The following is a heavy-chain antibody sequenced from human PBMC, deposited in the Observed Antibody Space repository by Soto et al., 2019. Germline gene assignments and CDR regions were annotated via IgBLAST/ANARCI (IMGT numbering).Heavy chain of an antibody. D-gene: IGHD2-21*02. J-gene: IGHJ5*02. Sequence: QVQLQQWGAGLLKPSETLSLTCAVYGGSFSGYYWSWIRQPPGKGLEWIGEINHSGSTNYNPSLKSRVTISVDTSKNQFSLKLSSVTAADTAVYYCARGRVTVVTPIAWFDPWGQGTLVTVSS. CDR3: ARGRVTVVTPIAWFDP. CDR2: INHSGST. CDR1: GGSFSGYY. V-gene: IGHV4-34*01.